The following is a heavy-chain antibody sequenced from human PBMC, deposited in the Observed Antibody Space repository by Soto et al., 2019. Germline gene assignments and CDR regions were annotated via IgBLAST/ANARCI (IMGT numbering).Heavy chain of an antibody. Sequence: SVGSPSLSCAASGFSFNTYAMTWVRQTPGKGLEWVSVISEGGGVTYYADSVKGRFTISRDNSKNTLYLQMNSLSAEDTAVYYCAKKIKGGGNSYYHYMDVWGKGTTVNVSS. J-gene: IGHJ6*03. CDR3: AKKIKGGGNSYYHYMDV. CDR2: ISEGGGVT. D-gene: IGHD3-10*01. V-gene: IGHV3-23*01. CDR1: GFSFNTYA.